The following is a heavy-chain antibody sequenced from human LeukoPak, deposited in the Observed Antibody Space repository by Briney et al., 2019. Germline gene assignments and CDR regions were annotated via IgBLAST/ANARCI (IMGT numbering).Heavy chain of an antibody. D-gene: IGHD1-26*01. J-gene: IGHJ4*02. V-gene: IGHV4-61*02. CDR1: GGSISGGGYY. CDR2: IYTSGST. CDR3: ARGRVGAFDY. Sequence: SQTLSLTCTVSGGSISGGGYYWSWIRQPAGKGLEWIGRIYTSGSTNYNPSLKSRVTISVDTSKNQFSLKLSSVTAADTAVYYCARGRVGAFDYWGQGTLVTVSS.